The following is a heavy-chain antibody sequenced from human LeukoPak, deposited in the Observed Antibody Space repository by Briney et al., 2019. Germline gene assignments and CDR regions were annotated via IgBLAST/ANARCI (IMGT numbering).Heavy chain of an antibody. CDR3: ARTPNPIHYYGSGSSQYYYYMDV. Sequence: SETLSLTCAVYGGSFSGYYWTWIRQPPGKGLEWIGEINHNEGNRYNPSLKSRGTISVKTSKNPFSLKLSSVTAADTAVYYCARTPNPIHYYGSGSSQYYYYMDVWGKGTTVTVSS. J-gene: IGHJ6*03. CDR2: INHNEGN. CDR1: GGSFSGYY. D-gene: IGHD3-10*01. V-gene: IGHV4-34*01.